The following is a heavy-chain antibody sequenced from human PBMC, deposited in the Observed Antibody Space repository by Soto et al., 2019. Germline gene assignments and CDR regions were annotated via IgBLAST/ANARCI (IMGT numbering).Heavy chain of an antibody. D-gene: IGHD3-3*01. Sequence: SETLSLTCTVSGGSISSSSYYWGWIRQPPGKGLEWIGSIYYSGSTYYNPSLKSRVTISVDTSKNQFSLKLSSVTAADTAVYYCARIRITIFGVVTEPFDYWGQGTLVTVSS. CDR3: ARIRITIFGVVTEPFDY. V-gene: IGHV4-39*01. CDR1: GGSISSSSYY. CDR2: IYYSGST. J-gene: IGHJ4*02.